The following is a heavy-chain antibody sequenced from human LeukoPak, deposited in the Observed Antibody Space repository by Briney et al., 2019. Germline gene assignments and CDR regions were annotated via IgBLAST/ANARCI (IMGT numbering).Heavy chain of an antibody. CDR3: ARSNWGTYYYYMDV. CDR2: IYYSGST. V-gene: IGHV4-59*12. CDR1: GGSISNYY. J-gene: IGHJ6*03. Sequence: SETLSLTCTVSGGSISNYYWSWVRQPPGKGLEWIGYIYYSGSTNYNPSLKSRVTISVDTSKNQFSLKLNSVTAADTAVYYCARSNWGTYYYYMDVWGKGTTVTVSS. D-gene: IGHD7-27*01.